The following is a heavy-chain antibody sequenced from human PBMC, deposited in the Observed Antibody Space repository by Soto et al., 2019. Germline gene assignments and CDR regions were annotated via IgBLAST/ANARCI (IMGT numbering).Heavy chain of an antibody. J-gene: IGHJ4*02. CDR2: TRNKANSYTT. D-gene: IGHD3-22*01. CDR3: AREGSSSGPDYEY. CDR1: GFNISYNS. V-gene: IGHV3-72*01. Sequence: GGSLRLSCAASGFNISYNSLTWVRQAPGKGLEWVGRTRNKANSYTTDYAAFVKGRFTISRDDSKNLIYLQMNSLKTEDTAVYYCAREGSSSGPDYEYWGQGTLVTVSS.